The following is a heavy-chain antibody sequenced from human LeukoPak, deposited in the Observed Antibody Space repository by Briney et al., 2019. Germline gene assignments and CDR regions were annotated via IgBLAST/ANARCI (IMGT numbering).Heavy chain of an antibody. CDR2: IWYDGSNK. CDR3: VREYWYFDL. CDR1: GFTFSSYG. Sequence: GRSLRPSCAASGFTFSSYGMHWVRQAPGKGLEWVAVIWYDGSNKYYADSVKGRFTISRDNSKNTLYLQMNSLRAEDTAVYYCVREYWYFDLWGRGTLVTVSS. J-gene: IGHJ2*01. V-gene: IGHV3-33*01.